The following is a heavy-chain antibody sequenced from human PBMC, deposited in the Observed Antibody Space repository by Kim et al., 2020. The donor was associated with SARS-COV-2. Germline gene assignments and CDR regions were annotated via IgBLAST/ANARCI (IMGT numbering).Heavy chain of an antibody. CDR2: INAGNGDT. CDR3: ARVRISGSHYFYGMDV. CDR1: GYTFSNFG. J-gene: IGHJ6*02. Sequence: ASVKVSCKASGYTFSNFGVHWVRQAPGQSLEWMGWINAGNGDTKYPQKFQGRVTLNRDTSANTVYMELNSLRSEDTAEYYCARVRISGSHYFYGMDVWC. V-gene: IGHV1-3*01. D-gene: IGHD2-15*01.